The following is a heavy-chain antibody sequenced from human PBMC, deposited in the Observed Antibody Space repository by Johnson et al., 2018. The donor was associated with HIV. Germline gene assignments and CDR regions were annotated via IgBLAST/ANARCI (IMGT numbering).Heavy chain of an antibody. CDR3: ARGAYYYLI. Sequence: QMMLVESGGGVVQPGGSLRLSCVASGFTFSSYAMHWVRQAPGKGLEWVTFIRYDGNNKYYVDSVKGRFTVSRENAKNTVFLQMNSLRAEDTAVYYCARGAYYYLIWGQGTMVTVSS. CDR2: IRYDGNNK. V-gene: IGHV3-30*02. D-gene: IGHD3-22*01. J-gene: IGHJ3*01. CDR1: GFTFSSYA.